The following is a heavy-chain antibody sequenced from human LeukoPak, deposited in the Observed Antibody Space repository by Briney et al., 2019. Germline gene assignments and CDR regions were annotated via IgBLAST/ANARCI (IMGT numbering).Heavy chain of an antibody. CDR2: ISGTSTTI. CDR1: GFSFSSYR. J-gene: IGHJ4*02. V-gene: IGHV3-48*01. D-gene: IGHD1-26*01. Sequence: PGGSLRLSCAGSGFSFSSYRMNWVRQALGKGLEWVSFISGTSTTIDYADSVKGRFTISRDNAQNSLYLQMNSLRGEDTAVYYCATSGNYRFDYWGQGTLVTVSS. CDR3: ATSGNYRFDY.